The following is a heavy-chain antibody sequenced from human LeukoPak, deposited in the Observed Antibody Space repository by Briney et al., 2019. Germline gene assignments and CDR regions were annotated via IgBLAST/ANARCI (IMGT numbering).Heavy chain of an antibody. Sequence: GGSLRLSCAASGFTFSSYWMSWVRQAPGKGLEWVANIKQDGSEKYYVDSVKGRFTISRDNAKNSLYLQMNSLRAEDTAVYYCAKEGGERLIAAAGSDFDYWGQGTLVTVSS. J-gene: IGHJ4*02. CDR1: GFTFSSYW. V-gene: IGHV3-7*03. CDR3: AKEGGERLIAAAGSDFDY. D-gene: IGHD6-13*01. CDR2: IKQDGSEK.